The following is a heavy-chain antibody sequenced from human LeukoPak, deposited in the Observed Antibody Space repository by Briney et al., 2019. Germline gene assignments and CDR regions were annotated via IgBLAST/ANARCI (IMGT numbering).Heavy chain of an antibody. V-gene: IGHV3-7*01. CDR2: IKQDGSEK. CDR1: GFTFDTYW. D-gene: IGHD4-23*01. Sequence: GGSLRLSCAASGFTFDTYWMTWVRQAPGKGLEWVASIKQDGSEKYYVDSVKGRFTISRDNAKSSLYLQMNSLRAEDTAVYFCGREGATVATQIDYWGQGTLATVSS. J-gene: IGHJ4*02. CDR3: GREGATVATQIDY.